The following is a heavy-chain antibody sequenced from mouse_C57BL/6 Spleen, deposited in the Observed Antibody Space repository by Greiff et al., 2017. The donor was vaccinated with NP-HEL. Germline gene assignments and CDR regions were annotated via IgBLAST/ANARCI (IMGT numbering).Heavy chain of an antibody. V-gene: IGHV1-55*01. J-gene: IGHJ4*01. CDR2: IYPGSGST. D-gene: IGHD3-2*02. CDR3: ARRTAQAKAMDY. CDR1: GYTFTSYW. Sequence: QVQLKQPGAELVKPGASVKMSCKASGYTFTSYWITWVKQRPGQGLEWIGDIYPGSGSTNYNEKFKSKATLTVDTSSSTAYMQLSSLTSEDSAVYYCARRTAQAKAMDYWGQGTSVTVSS.